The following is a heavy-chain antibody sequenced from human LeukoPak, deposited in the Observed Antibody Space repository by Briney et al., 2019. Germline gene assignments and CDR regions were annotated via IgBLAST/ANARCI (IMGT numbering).Heavy chain of an antibody. V-gene: IGHV4-39*07. D-gene: IGHD3-22*01. CDR2: IYYSGRT. J-gene: IGHJ4*02. CDR1: GGSISSSSYY. CDR3: ARIPGIYDSSGYYLDC. Sequence: SETLSLTCAVSGGSISSSSYYWGWILQPPGKGREWIGRIYYSGRTYYDPSLRSLVTISVDTYKNQFSLKLSSVTAADAAVYYCARIPGIYDSSGYYLDCWGRGTLVTVSS.